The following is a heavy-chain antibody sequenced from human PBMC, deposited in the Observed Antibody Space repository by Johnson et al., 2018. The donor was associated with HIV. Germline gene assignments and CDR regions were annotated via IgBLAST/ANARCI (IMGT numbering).Heavy chain of an antibody. J-gene: IGHJ3*02. D-gene: IGHD3-10*01. V-gene: IGHV3-30*18. Sequence: QVQLVESGGGLVKPGGSLRLSCAASGFTFSNAWMSWVRQAPGKGLEWVAVISYDGSNKYYADSVKGRFTISRDNSKNTLYLQMNSLRAEDTAVYYCAKEDYYGSGSYDAFDIWGQGTMVTVSS. CDR1: GFTFSNAW. CDR3: AKEDYYGSGSYDAFDI. CDR2: ISYDGSNK.